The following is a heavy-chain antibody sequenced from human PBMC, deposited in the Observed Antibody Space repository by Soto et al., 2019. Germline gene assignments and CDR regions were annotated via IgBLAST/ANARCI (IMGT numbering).Heavy chain of an antibody. CDR1: GFTFSSYA. D-gene: IGHD5-12*01. V-gene: IGHV3-23*01. Sequence: GGSLRLSCAASGFTFSSYAMSWVRQAPGKGLEWVSAISGSGGSTYYGDSVKGRFTISSDNPKNNLYLQMNSLRAEDTAVYYCAKVWRQWLRPGSFDIWGQGTMVTVSS. CDR2: ISGSGGST. CDR3: AKVWRQWLRPGSFDI. J-gene: IGHJ3*02.